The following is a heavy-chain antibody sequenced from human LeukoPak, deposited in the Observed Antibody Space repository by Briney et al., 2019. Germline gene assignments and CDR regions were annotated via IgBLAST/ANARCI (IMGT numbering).Heavy chain of an antibody. V-gene: IGHV3-23*01. Sequence: PGGSLRLSCAASGFTFSSYAMSWVRQAPGKGLEWVPAISGSGGSTYYADSVKGRFTISRDNSKNTLYLQMNSLRAEDTAVYYCAKKGYCSSTSCFQDDYWGQGTLVTVSS. J-gene: IGHJ4*02. CDR2: ISGSGGST. CDR3: AKKGYCSSTSCFQDDY. D-gene: IGHD2-2*01. CDR1: GFTFSSYA.